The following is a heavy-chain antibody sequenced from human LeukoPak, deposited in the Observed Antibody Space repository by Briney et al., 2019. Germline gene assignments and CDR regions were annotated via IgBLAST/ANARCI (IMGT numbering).Heavy chain of an antibody. CDR3: AREYPRYCTNGVCYPFDY. D-gene: IGHD2-8*01. V-gene: IGHV3-30*04. Sequence: GRSLRLSCAASGFTFSRYAMHWVRQAPGKGLEWVAVISYDGSNKYYADSVKGRFTISRDNSKNTLYLQMNSLRAEDTAVYYCAREYPRYCTNGVCYPFDYWGQGTLVTVSS. CDR2: ISYDGSNK. J-gene: IGHJ4*02. CDR1: GFTFSRYA.